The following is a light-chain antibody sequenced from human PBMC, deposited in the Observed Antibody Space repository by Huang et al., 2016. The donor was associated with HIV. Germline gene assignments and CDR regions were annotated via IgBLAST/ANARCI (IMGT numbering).Light chain of an antibody. Sequence: DIVMTQSPDSLTVSLGERATIHCESSQSLLYNSNSKNYLNWYQQKPGQPPKLLIYWASARESGGPDRFSGSGSGTNFTLTISSLQAEDVAVYYCQQYYSSLWTFGQGTKVEIK. CDR2: WAS. CDR1: QSLLYNSNSKNY. V-gene: IGKV4-1*01. J-gene: IGKJ1*01. CDR3: QQYYSSLWT.